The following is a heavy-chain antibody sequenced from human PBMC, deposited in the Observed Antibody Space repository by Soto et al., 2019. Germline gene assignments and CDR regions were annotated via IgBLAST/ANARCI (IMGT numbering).Heavy chain of an antibody. CDR3: AKEGRGYSGYDPF. D-gene: IGHD5-12*01. V-gene: IGHV3-30*18. J-gene: IGHJ4*02. Sequence: GGSLRLSCAASGFTFSSYGMHWVRQAPGKGLEWVAVISYDGSNKYYADSVKGRFTISRDNSKNTLYLQMNSLRAEDTAVYYCAKEGRGYSGYDPFGGQGTLVTVS. CDR2: ISYDGSNK. CDR1: GFTFSSYG.